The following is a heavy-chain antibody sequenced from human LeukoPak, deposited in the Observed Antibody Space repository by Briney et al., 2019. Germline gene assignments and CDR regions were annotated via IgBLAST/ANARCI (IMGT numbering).Heavy chain of an antibody. V-gene: IGHV4-38-2*02. J-gene: IGHJ4*02. D-gene: IGHD3-22*01. CDR3: ARGREWVYDSGGYSTYYFEY. Sequence: EPSETLSLTCTVSGYSISSGYYWGWIRQPPGRGLEWIGSIYHRGNTYYNPSLKSRVTISVDTSKHQFSVKLSSVSAADTAVYYCARGREWVYDSGGYSTYYFEYWGQGTLITVSS. CDR2: IYHRGNT. CDR1: GYSISSGYY.